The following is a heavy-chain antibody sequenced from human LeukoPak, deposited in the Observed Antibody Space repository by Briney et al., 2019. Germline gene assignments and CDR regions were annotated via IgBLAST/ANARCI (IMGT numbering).Heavy chain of an antibody. Sequence: SQTLSLTCAVYGWSFSGYYWTWIRQPPGKGLEWIGEINHSGSTNYNPSLKSRVTISLDTSKNQFSLRLSSVTAADTAVYYCARGLSSGYYKYWGQGTLVTVSS. CDR2: INHSGST. V-gene: IGHV4-34*01. D-gene: IGHD3-22*01. CDR3: ARGLSSGYYKY. J-gene: IGHJ4*02. CDR1: GWSFSGYY.